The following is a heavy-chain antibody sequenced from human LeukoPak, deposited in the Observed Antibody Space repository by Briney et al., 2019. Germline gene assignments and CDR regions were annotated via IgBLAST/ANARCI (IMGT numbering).Heavy chain of an antibody. CDR2: ISGGGFST. V-gene: IGHV3-23*01. CDR1: GFTFTSYA. Sequence: PGGSLRLSCAASGFTFTSYAMSWVRQAPGKGLEWVSAISGGGFSTYYADSLKGRFTISRDNSKNTLYLQMNSLRAEDTAVYYCAKVFSSSNWYYFDYWGQGTLVTVSS. J-gene: IGHJ4*02. D-gene: IGHD6-13*01. CDR3: AKVFSSSNWYYFDY.